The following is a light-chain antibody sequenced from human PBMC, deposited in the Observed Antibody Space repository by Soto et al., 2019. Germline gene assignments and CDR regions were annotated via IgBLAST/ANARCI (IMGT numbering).Light chain of an antibody. J-gene: IGLJ1*01. CDR3: SSFTSSSTPHV. Sequence: QSALTQPASVSGSPGQSITISCTGTSSDVGGYNYVSWYQQHPGKAPKLMIYDVTNRPSGVSNRFSGSKSGNTASLTISGLQAEDEADYYCSSFTSSSTPHVFGTGTKLTVL. V-gene: IGLV2-14*01. CDR1: SSDVGGYNY. CDR2: DVT.